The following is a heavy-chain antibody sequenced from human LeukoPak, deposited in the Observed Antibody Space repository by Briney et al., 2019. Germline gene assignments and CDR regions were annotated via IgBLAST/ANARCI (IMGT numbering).Heavy chain of an antibody. CDR1: GGSISSYY. V-gene: IGHV4-4*07. Sequence: PSETLSLTCTVSGGSISSYYWSWIRQPAGKGLEWIGRIYTSGSTNYNPSLKSRVTMSVDTSKNQFSLKLSSVTAADTAVYYCARGPIDYYDSSGYWRAYNWFDPWGQGTLVTVSS. CDR3: ARGPIDYYDSSGYWRAYNWFDP. CDR2: IYTSGST. D-gene: IGHD3-22*01. J-gene: IGHJ5*02.